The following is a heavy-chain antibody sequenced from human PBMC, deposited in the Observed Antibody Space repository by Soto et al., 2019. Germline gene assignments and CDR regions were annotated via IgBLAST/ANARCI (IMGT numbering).Heavy chain of an antibody. CDR2: ISGSGGST. D-gene: IGHD4-17*01. V-gene: IGHV3-23*01. J-gene: IGHJ4*02. Sequence: PGGSLRLSCAASGFTFSSYAMSWVRQAPGKGLEWVSAISGSGGSTYYADSVKGRLTISRDNSKNALYLQMNSLRAEDTAVYYCAKDYYGGKGYYFDYWGQGTLVTVSS. CDR3: AKDYYGGKGYYFDY. CDR1: GFTFSSYA.